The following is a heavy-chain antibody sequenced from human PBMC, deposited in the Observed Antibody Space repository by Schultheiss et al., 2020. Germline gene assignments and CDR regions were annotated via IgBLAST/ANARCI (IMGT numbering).Heavy chain of an antibody. CDR2: MNPNSGNT. V-gene: IGHV1-2*02. CDR3: ARGMLMVRGKGDY. D-gene: IGHD3-10*01. Sequence: ASVKVSCKASGFTFTGYYMHWVRQAPGQGLEWMGWMNPNSGNTGYAQKFQGRVTMTRDTSISTAYMELSRLRSDDTAVYYCARGMLMVRGKGDYWGQGTLVTFSS. CDR1: GFTFTGYY. J-gene: IGHJ4*02.